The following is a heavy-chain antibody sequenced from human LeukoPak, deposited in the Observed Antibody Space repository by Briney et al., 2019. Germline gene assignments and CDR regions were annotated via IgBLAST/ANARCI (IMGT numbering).Heavy chain of an antibody. J-gene: IGHJ6*02. CDR1: GFTFSSYG. V-gene: IGHV3-33*06. CDR2: IWYDGSNK. Sequence: GGSLRLSCAASGFTFSSYGMHWVRQAPGKGLEWVAVIWYDGSNKYYADSVKGRFTISRDNSKNTLYLQMSSLRAEDTALYYCAKSGYRGYYYGMDVWGQGTTVTVSS. D-gene: IGHD5-12*01. CDR3: AKSGYRGYYYGMDV.